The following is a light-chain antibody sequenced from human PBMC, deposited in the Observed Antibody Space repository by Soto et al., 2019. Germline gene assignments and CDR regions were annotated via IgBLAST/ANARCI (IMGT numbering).Light chain of an antibody. J-gene: IGKJ5*01. CDR1: QILLHSNGYNY. CDR3: MQRMEFPIT. Sequence: LVPQSQLYLPFPPGEPASISSRSRQILLHSNGYNYLEWYLQKPGQSPQLLIYLGSNRASGVPDRFSGSGSGTDFTLKISSVEAEDVGVYYCMQRMEFPITFGQGTRLEIK. V-gene: IGKV2-28*01. CDR2: LGS.